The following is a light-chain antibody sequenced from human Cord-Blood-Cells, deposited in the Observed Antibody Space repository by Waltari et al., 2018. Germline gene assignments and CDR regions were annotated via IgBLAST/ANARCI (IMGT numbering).Light chain of an antibody. CDR2: GKN. Sequence: SSELTQDPAVSVALGQTVRITCQGDSLRSYYASWYQQKPGQAPVLVIYGKNNRPSGIPDRFSGSSSGNTASLTITWAQAEDEADYYCNSRDSSGNHLVFGGGTNLTVL. J-gene: IGLJ3*02. V-gene: IGLV3-19*01. CDR3: NSRDSSGNHLV. CDR1: SLRSYY.